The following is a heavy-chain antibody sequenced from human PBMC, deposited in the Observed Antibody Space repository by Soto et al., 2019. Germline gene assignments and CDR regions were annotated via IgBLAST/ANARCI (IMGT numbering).Heavy chain of an antibody. Sequence: EVQLLESGGGLVQPGGSLRLSCAASGFTFTSYAMSWVRQAPGKGLEWVSAISGSGGSTYYADSVKGRFTISRDHSKNTLYMQMESVSDEDTTVYYCAKVALGWNDSSGYYPWEWGQGTLVTGSS. D-gene: IGHD3-22*01. CDR2: ISGSGGST. V-gene: IGHV3-23*01. CDR3: AKVALGWNDSSGYYPWE. CDR1: GFTFTSYA. J-gene: IGHJ4*02.